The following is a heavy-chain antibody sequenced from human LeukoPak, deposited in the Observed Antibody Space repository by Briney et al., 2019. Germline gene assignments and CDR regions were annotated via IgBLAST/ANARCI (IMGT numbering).Heavy chain of an antibody. CDR1: GFTFSSYW. Sequence: QPGGSLRLSCAASGFTFSSYWMSWVRQAPGKGLEWVANIKQDGSEKYYVDSVKGRFTISRDNAKNSLYLQMNSLRAEDTAVYYCARDHRVVATYYDILTGYYHDNWGQGTLVTVSS. CDR2: IKQDGSEK. J-gene: IGHJ4*02. V-gene: IGHV3-7*01. CDR3: ARDHRVVATYYDILTGYYHDN. D-gene: IGHD3-9*01.